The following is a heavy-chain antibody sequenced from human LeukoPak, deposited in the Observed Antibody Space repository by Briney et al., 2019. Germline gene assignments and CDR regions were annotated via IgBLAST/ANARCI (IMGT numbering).Heavy chain of an antibody. CDR1: GGSISSGGYS. V-gene: IGHV4-30-2*01. CDR2: IYHSGST. J-gene: IGHJ5*02. D-gene: IGHD3-22*01. Sequence: SQTLSLTCAVSGGSISSGGYSWSWIRQPPGKGLEWIGYIYHSGSTYYNPSLKSRVTISVDRSKNQFSLKLSSVTAADTAVYYCARGVYDSSGYDPWGQGTLVTVSS. CDR3: ARGVYDSSGYDP.